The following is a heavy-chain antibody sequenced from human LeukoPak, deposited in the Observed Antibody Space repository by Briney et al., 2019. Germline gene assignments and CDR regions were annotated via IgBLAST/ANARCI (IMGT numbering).Heavy chain of an antibody. CDR1: GGTFSSYA. CDR3: ARASGRYCSGGSCYSRFDP. J-gene: IGHJ5*02. D-gene: IGHD2-15*01. CDR2: INPSGGST. Sequence: ASVKVSCKASGGTFSSYAISWVRQAPGQGLEWMGIINPSGGSTSYAQKFQGRVTMTRDMSTSTVYMELSSLRSEDTAVYYCARASGRYCSGGSCYSRFDPWGQGTLVTVSS. V-gene: IGHV1-46*01.